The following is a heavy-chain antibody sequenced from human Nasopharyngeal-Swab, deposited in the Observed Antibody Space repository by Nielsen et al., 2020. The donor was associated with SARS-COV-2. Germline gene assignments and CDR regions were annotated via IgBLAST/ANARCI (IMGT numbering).Heavy chain of an antibody. D-gene: IGHD6-13*01. Sequence: EGSLRLSCAASGFIFSSYGMHWVRQAPGKGLEWVAVISYDGSNKYYADSLKGRFTISKDNSKNTLYLQMNSLRAEDTAVYYCAKVPGSSWVDAFDIWGQGTKVTVSS. V-gene: IGHV3-30*18. CDR1: GFIFSSYG. J-gene: IGHJ3*02. CDR3: AKVPGSSWVDAFDI. CDR2: ISYDGSNK.